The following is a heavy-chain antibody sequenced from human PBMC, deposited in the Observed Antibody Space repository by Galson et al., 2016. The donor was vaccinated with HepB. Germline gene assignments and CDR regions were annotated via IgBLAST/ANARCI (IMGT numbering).Heavy chain of an antibody. Sequence: SLRLSCAASGFTFSNAWLSWVRQAPGKGLEWVGRIKSKTDGGATDYGAPVKGRFSISRDDSKNTLYLQMNSLKTEDTAVYYCRYGMDVWGQGTTVTVSS. J-gene: IGHJ6*02. V-gene: IGHV3-15*01. CDR1: GFTFSNAW. CDR3: RYGMDV. CDR2: IKSKTDGGAT.